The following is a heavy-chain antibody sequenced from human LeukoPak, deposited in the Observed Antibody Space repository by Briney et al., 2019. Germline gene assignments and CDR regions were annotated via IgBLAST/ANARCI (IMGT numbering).Heavy chain of an antibody. CDR3: ARATSGWYYFDY. CDR1: GFTFSSYW. V-gene: IGHV3-74*01. CDR2: INTDGGST. J-gene: IGHJ4*02. Sequence: GGSLGLSCAASGFTFSSYWMHWVRQAPGKGLVWVSRINTDGGSTSYAVSVKGRFTISRDNAKNTLYLQMDSLRAEDTAVYYCARATSGWYYFDYWGQGTLVTVSS. D-gene: IGHD6-19*01.